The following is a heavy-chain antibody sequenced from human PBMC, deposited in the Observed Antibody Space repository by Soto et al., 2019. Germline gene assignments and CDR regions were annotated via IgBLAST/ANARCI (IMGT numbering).Heavy chain of an antibody. J-gene: IGHJ6*02. D-gene: IGHD6-25*01. CDR2: MYNNAHT. CDR3: AGGKAAHFYNGMDV. CDR1: GGSISSGDYY. V-gene: IGHV4-30-4*01. Sequence: QVQLQESGPGLVKPAQTLSLTCTVSGGSISSGDYYWTWIRQPPGKGLEWVGHMYNNAHTFHNPSLTSRLTISLDTSKNQFSLKLNSVTAADTAAYYCAGGKAAHFYNGMDVWGQGTTVTVSS.